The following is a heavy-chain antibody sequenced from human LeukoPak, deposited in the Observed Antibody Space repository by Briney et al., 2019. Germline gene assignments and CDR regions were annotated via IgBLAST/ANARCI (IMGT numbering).Heavy chain of an antibody. J-gene: IGHJ4*02. CDR1: GFTFSSYA. D-gene: IGHD6-6*01. Sequence: GGSLRLSSGASGFTFSSYAMSGVRQVPGKGLEWVSVISGSGDNTYYADSVKGRFTISRDNSKNMLYLQVNSLRAEDTAVYYCAKWKYSNSGIDDYWGQGTLVTVSS. CDR3: AKWKYSNSGIDDY. CDR2: ISGSGDNT. V-gene: IGHV3-23*01.